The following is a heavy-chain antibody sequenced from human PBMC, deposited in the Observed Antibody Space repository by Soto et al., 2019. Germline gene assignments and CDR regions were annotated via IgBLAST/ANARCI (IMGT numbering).Heavy chain of an antibody. J-gene: IGHJ6*02. D-gene: IGHD6-13*01. CDR2: ISYDGSNK. CDR1: GFTFSSYG. Sequence: PGGSLRLSCAASGFTFSSYGMHWVRQAPGKGLEWVAVISYDGSNKYYADSVKGRFTISRDNSKNTLYLQMNSLRAEDTAVYYCAKDWSSSWYFYYGMDVWGQGTTVTSP. CDR3: AKDWSSSWYFYYGMDV. V-gene: IGHV3-30*18.